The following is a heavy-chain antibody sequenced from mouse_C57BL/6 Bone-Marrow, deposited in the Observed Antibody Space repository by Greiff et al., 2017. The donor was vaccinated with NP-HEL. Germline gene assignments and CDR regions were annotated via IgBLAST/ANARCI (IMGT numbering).Heavy chain of an antibody. CDR3: ARFDGYYSWFAY. CDR2: IYPGNGDT. CDR1: GYTFTSYN. V-gene: IGHV1-12*01. Sequence: QVQLKESGAELVRPGASVKMSCKASGYTFTSYNMHWVKQTPRQGLEWIGAIYPGNGDTSYNQKFKGKATLTVDKSSSTAYMQLSSLTSEDSAVYFCARFDGYYSWFAYWGQGTLVTVSA. D-gene: IGHD2-3*01. J-gene: IGHJ3*01.